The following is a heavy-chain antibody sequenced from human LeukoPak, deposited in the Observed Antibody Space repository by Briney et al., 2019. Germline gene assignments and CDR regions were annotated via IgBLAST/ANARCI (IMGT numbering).Heavy chain of an antibody. CDR1: GFMFHDYA. CDR3: ARESESSGWYDY. Sequence: GGSLRLSCAPPGFMFHDYALHGVRQALRKGLEWVSLISGDGGSTFYADSVKGRFTISRDNSKNSLYLQMNSLRSDDTALYYCARESESSGWYDYWGQGTLVTVSS. CDR2: ISGDGGST. V-gene: IGHV3-43*02. J-gene: IGHJ4*02. D-gene: IGHD6-19*01.